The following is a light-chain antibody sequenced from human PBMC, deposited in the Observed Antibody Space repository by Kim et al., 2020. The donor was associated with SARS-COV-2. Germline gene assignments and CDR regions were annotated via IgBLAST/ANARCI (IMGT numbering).Light chain of an antibody. CDR2: GAS. CDR3: QQYGSSPPP. V-gene: IGKV3-20*01. Sequence: SPGERATLSCRASQSVSSSYLAWYQQKPGQAPRLLIYGASSRATGIPDRFSGSGSGTDFTLTISRLEPEDFAVYDCQQYGSSPPPFCGGTKLDIK. CDR1: QSVSSSY. J-gene: IGKJ4*01.